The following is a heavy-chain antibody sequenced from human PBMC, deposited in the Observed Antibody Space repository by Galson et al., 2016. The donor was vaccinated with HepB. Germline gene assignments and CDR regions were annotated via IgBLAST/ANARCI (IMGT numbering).Heavy chain of an antibody. Sequence: VKVSCKVSGYSFTDYYIHWVQQAPGKGLEWMGLIDPEDGETVYAERFQGRVTITADTSTDTAYMELSSLRSEDAAVYYCARSVPGAIGVVYYGMDVWGQGTTVIVSS. J-gene: IGHJ6*02. D-gene: IGHD2-2*01. V-gene: IGHV1-69-2*01. CDR2: IDPEDGET. CDR1: GYSFTDYY. CDR3: ARSVPGAIGVVYYGMDV.